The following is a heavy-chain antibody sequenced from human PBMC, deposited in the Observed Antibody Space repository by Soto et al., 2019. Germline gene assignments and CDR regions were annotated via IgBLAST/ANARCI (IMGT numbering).Heavy chain of an antibody. CDR1: GFTVSSNY. J-gene: IGHJ5*02. D-gene: IGHD3-3*01. CDR3: AKDALGISFWSSWFDP. Sequence: GGSLRLSCAASGFTVSSNYMSWVRQAPGKGLEWVSAISGSGGSTYYADSVKGRFTISRDNSKNTLYLQMNSLRAEDTAVYYCAKDALGISFWSSWFDPWRQGTLVTVSS. V-gene: IGHV3-23*01. CDR2: ISGSGGST.